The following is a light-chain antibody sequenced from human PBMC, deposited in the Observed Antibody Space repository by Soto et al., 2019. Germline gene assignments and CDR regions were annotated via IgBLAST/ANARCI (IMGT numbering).Light chain of an antibody. V-gene: IGKV3-20*01. CDR1: QSVASNY. CDR2: AAS. CDR3: QQYGSAPWT. J-gene: IGKJ1*01. Sequence: EIVLTQSPATLPLSPGERATLSCRASQSVASNYLAWYQQKPGQAPRLLIYAASGRATGIPDRFSGSGSGTDFTLTISRLEPEDFAVYYCQQYGSAPWTFGQGTKVEIK.